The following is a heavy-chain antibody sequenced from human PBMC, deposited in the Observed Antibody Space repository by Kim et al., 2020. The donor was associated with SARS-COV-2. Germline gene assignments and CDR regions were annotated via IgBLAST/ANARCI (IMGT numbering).Heavy chain of an antibody. Sequence: SETLSLTCTVSGDTISNTDYYWAWIRQPPGKGLEWIGSVFYRGSTYYNSSLESRVTVSIDTSKNLFFLRLTSVTAADTAVYFCARTHLEPNGPGDNWGQGTLVSVSA. V-gene: IGHV4-39*01. D-gene: IGHD1-1*01. CDR3: ARTHLEPNGPGDN. J-gene: IGHJ4*02. CDR1: GDTISNTDYY. CDR2: VFYRGST.